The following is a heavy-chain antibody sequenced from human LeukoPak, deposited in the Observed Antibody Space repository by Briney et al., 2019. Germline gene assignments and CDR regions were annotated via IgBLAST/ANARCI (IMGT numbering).Heavy chain of an antibody. V-gene: IGHV1-46*03. J-gene: IGHJ3*02. D-gene: IGHD6-19*01. CDR1: GYTFTRYY. CDR2: INPSGGST. CDR3: ARVPYSSGWGIGEITFDI. Sequence: ASVKVSCKAFGYTFTRYYMHWVRQAPGQGLEWVGIINPSGGSTSYAQKFKGRVTMTRDTSTSSVYMELSSLRSEDTAVYYCARVPYSSGWGIGEITFDIWGQGTMVTVSS.